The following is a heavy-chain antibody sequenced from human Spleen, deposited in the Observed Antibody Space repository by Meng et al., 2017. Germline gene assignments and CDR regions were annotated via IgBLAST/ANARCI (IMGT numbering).Heavy chain of an antibody. V-gene: IGHV3-11*01. Sequence: GESLKISCAASGFTVSSNYMTWIRQAPGKGLEWVSYITGSDDDIYYADSVKGRFTVSRDNAKSSLYLQMNSLRAENTAVYYCARGHLWLHFWGQGTLVTVSS. J-gene: IGHJ4*02. CDR2: ITGSDDDI. D-gene: IGHD5-18*01. CDR3: ARGHLWLHF. CDR1: GFTVSSNY.